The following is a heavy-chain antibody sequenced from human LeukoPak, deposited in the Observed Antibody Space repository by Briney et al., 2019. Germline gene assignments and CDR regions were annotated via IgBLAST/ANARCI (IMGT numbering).Heavy chain of an antibody. CDR1: GGSISSGSYY. V-gene: IGHV4-61*02. CDR2: IYTSGST. D-gene: IGHD3-3*01. J-gene: IGHJ5*02. CDR3: ARYYDFWSGPSGFDP. Sequence: SQTLSLTCTVSGGSISSGSYYWSWLRQPAEKGLEWIGRIYTSGSTNYNPSLKSRVTISVDTSKNQFSLKLSSVTAADTAVYYCARYYDFWSGPSGFDPWGQGTLVTVSS.